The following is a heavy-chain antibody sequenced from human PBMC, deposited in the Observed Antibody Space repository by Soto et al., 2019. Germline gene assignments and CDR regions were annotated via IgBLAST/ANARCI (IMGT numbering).Heavy chain of an antibody. CDR1: GFTLSSYY. D-gene: IGHD3-9*01. CDR3: ARPPSRRGLRXFDWFPTGDRAYYGMDV. Sequence: SLRLACAASGFTLSSYYMHWVRQAPGKGLECGAVIWYDGSNKYYADSVKGGFTISRDNSKNTLYLQMNSLRAEDTAVYYCARPPSRRGLRXFDWFPTGDRAYYGMDVWGQGTTVTVSS. CDR2: IWYDGSNK. J-gene: IGHJ6*02. V-gene: IGHV3-33*01.